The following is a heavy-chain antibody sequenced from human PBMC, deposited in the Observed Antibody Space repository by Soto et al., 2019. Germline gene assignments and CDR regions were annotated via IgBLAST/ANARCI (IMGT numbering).Heavy chain of an antibody. D-gene: IGHD3-10*01. J-gene: IGHJ5*02. Sequence: QVQLVESGGGVVQPGRSLRLSCAASGFTFSSYGMHWVRQAPGKGLEWVVVIWYDGSNKYYADSVKGRFTISRDNSKNTLYLQMNSLRAEDTAVYYCARDLVRGVIGFDPWGQGTLVTVSS. V-gene: IGHV3-33*01. CDR1: GFTFSSYG. CDR2: IWYDGSNK. CDR3: ARDLVRGVIGFDP.